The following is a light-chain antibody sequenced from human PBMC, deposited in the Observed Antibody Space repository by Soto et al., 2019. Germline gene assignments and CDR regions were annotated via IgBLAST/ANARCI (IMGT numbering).Light chain of an antibody. CDR1: QSISSD. V-gene: IGKV3-15*01. CDR2: GAS. Sequence: EIVMTQSPGTLSVSPGERATLSCRASQSISSDLAWYQQKPGQAPRLLISGASTRATGIPGRFSGSGSGTEFTLTITSLQSEDSAVYYCQQYNKWPPMTFGQGTRLEIK. CDR3: QQYNKWPPMT. J-gene: IGKJ5*01.